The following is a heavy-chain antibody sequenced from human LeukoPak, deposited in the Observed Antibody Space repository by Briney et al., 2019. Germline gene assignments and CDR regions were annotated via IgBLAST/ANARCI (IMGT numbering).Heavy chain of an antibody. CDR2: MNPNSDNT. J-gene: IGHJ4*02. V-gene: IGHV1-8*01. CDR1: GYTFTSND. Sequence: ASVKVSCKASGYTFTSNDINWVRQATGQGLEWMGWMNPNSDNTGYAQKFQGRVTMTRNTSISTAYMELSSLRSEDTAMYYCARGYRRYDSSGYYSDYWGQGTLVTVSS. D-gene: IGHD3-22*01. CDR3: ARGYRRYDSSGYYSDY.